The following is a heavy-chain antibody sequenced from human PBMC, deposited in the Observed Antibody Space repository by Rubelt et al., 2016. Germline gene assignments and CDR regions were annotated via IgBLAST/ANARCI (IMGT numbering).Heavy chain of an antibody. J-gene: IGHJ4*02. D-gene: IGHD3-22*01. CDR1: GGSISSSSYY. CDR2: IYYSWST. CDR3: ARGKEGLGVTMMDY. Sequence: QLQLQESGPGLVKPSETLSLTCTVSGGSISSSSYYWGWIRQPPGQGLEWIGSIYYSWSTYYNPSLKSRVTIAVDTSKNQFSLKLRSVTAADTAVYYGARGKEGLGVTMMDYWGQGTLVTVSS. V-gene: IGHV4-39*01.